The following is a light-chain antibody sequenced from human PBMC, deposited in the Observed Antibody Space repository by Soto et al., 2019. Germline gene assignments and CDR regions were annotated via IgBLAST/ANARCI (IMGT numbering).Light chain of an antibody. Sequence: SYELTQPPSVSVAPGKTARISCGGNNIGSKSVHWYQRKPGQAPVLVIYSDPDRPSVIPERFSGSNSGNTATLTISRVEAGDEADYSCQVWDSSSAHVVFGGGTKLTVL. J-gene: IGLJ2*01. CDR1: NIGSKS. V-gene: IGLV3-21*04. CDR3: QVWDSSSAHVV. CDR2: SDP.